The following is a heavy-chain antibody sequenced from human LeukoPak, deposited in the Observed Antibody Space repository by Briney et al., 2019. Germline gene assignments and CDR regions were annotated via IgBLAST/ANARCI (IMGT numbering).Heavy chain of an antibody. J-gene: IGHJ6*04. CDR2: ISSSGSTI. CDR3: AELGITMIGGV. D-gene: IGHD3-10*02. Sequence: GGSLRLSCAASGFTFSNYYTHWIRQAPGKGLEWVSYISSSGSTIYYADSVKGRFTISRDNAKNSLYLQMNSLRAEDTAVYYCAELGITMIGGVWGKGTTVTISS. V-gene: IGHV3-11*04. CDR1: GFTFSNYY.